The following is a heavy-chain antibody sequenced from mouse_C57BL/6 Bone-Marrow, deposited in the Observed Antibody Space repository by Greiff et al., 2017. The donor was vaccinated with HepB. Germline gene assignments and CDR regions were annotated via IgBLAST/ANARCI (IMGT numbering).Heavy chain of an antibody. CDR2: FYPGSGSI. V-gene: IGHV1-62-2*01. Sequence: VQLQQSGAELVKPGASVKLSCKASGYTFTEYTIHWVQQRSGQGLEWIGWFYPGSGSIKYNEKFKDKATLTADKSSSTVYMELSRLTAEDSAVYCCARNEALRSFDDVDYWGQGTTLTVSS. D-gene: IGHD1-1*01. J-gene: IGHJ2*01. CDR1: GYTFTEYT. CDR3: ARNEALRSFDDVDY.